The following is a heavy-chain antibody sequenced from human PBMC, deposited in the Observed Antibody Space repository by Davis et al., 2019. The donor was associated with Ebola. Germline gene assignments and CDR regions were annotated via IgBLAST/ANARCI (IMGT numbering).Heavy chain of an antibody. D-gene: IGHD6-13*01. V-gene: IGHV1-18*01. CDR3: ARAIAAAGYPGIDY. Sequence: ASVTVSCMASGYGFKNYGIHWVRQVPGQGLEWMGWISPNRGKTTYEKKFQGRVTMNTDTSTTTAYMELRNLTSEDTAVYYCARAIAAAGYPGIDYWGQGTLVTVSS. J-gene: IGHJ4*01. CDR2: ISPNRGKT. CDR1: GYGFKNYG.